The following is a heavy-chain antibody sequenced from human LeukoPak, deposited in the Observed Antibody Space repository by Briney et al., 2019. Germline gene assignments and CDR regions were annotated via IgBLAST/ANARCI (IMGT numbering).Heavy chain of an antibody. Sequence: SETLSLTCTVSGGSISSSSYYWGWIRQPPGKGLEWIGSIYYSGSTYYNPSLKSRVTISVDTSKNQFSLKLSSVTAADTAVYYCARTSRLWFGELLPTFDYWGQGTLVTVSS. J-gene: IGHJ4*02. D-gene: IGHD3-10*01. CDR2: IYYSGST. CDR1: GGSISSSSYY. V-gene: IGHV4-39*07. CDR3: ARTSRLWFGELLPTFDY.